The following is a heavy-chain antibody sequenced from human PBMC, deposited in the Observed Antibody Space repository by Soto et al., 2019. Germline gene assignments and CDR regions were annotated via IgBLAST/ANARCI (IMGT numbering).Heavy chain of an antibody. V-gene: IGHV4-59*01. J-gene: IGHJ4*02. CDR2: IYYSGST. Sequence: SETLSLTCTVSGGSISSYYWSWIRLPPGKGLEWIGYIYYSGSTNYNPSLKSRVTISVDTSKNQFSLKLSSVTAADTAVYYCASGRPKEYYYDSSGYFPFDYWGQGTLVTVSS. CDR3: ASGRPKEYYYDSSGYFPFDY. CDR1: GGSISSYY. D-gene: IGHD3-22*01.